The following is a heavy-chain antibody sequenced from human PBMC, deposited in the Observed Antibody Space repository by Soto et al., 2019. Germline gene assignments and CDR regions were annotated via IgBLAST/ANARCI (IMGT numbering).Heavy chain of an antibody. CDR1: GFTFSSYS. Sequence: GGSLRLSCAASGFTFSSYSMNWVRQAPGKGLEWVSSISSSSSYTYYADSVKGRFTISRDNSKNTLYLQMNSLRAEDTAVYYCAKDGPITVVLGGIDYWGQGTLVTVSS. J-gene: IGHJ4*02. CDR2: ISSSSSYT. CDR3: AKDGPITVVLGGIDY. D-gene: IGHD3-10*01. V-gene: IGHV3-21*04.